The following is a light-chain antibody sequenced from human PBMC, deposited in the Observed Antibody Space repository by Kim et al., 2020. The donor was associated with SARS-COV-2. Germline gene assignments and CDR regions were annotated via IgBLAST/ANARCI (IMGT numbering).Light chain of an antibody. CDR1: KSVSSN. CDR3: QQYNNWPPIT. Sequence: CPGKRATLYCRASKSVSSNLAWYQQKPGQAPRLLIYGASTRATGIPARFSGSGSGTEFTLTISSLQSEDFAVYYCQQYNNWPPITFGPGTKVDIK. CDR2: GAS. J-gene: IGKJ3*01. V-gene: IGKV3-15*01.